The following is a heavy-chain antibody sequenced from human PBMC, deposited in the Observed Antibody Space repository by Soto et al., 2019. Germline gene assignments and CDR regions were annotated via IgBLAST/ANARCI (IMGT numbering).Heavy chain of an antibody. CDR2: IRSKTYGETT. D-gene: IGHD6-19*01. Sequence: LRLSCAGPALTPDDYAMTWVRQPPGKRPEWVGSIRSKTYGETTEYAASVKGRFTISRDESKRTAYLQMNSLKSEYTALYYCARVREWLIRFYYCGLDVWGQGTTVTVSS. J-gene: IGHJ6*02. V-gene: IGHV3-49*04. CDR1: ALTPDDYA. CDR3: ARVREWLIRFYYCGLDV.